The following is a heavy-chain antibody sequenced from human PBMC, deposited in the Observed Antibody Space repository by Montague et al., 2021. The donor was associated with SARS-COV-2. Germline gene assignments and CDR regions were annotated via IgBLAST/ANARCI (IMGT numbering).Heavy chain of an antibody. D-gene: IGHD3-9*01. Sequence: SETLSLTCAVYSEAFNGYYWTWIRQPPGKGLEWIGEVSNPGSAKYNPSLKNRVTISVDTYRKQVSLRLTSVTAAATATYYCAGGVYSRVIFVVSPRYYFDYWGRGNMVTVSA. CDR3: AGGVYSRVIFVVSPRYYFDY. V-gene: IGHV4-34*01. CDR1: SEAFNGYY. CDR2: VSNPGSA. J-gene: IGHJ4*02.